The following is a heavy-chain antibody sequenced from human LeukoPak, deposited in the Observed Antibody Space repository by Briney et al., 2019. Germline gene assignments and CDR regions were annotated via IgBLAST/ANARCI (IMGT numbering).Heavy chain of an antibody. D-gene: IGHD3-22*01. Sequence: PGGSLRLSCAASGFTFSSYAMSWVRQAPGKGLEWVSAICGSGGSTYYADSVEGRFTISRDNSKNTLYLQMNSLRAEDTAVYYCAKEENRYYYDSSGYPYYYYYGMDVWGQGTTVTVSS. V-gene: IGHV3-23*01. CDR1: GFTFSSYA. J-gene: IGHJ6*02. CDR2: ICGSGGST. CDR3: AKEENRYYYDSSGYPYYYYYGMDV.